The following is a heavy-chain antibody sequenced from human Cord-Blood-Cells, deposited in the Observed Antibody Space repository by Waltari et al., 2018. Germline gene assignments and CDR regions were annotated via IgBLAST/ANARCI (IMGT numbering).Heavy chain of an antibody. V-gene: IGHV4-59*08. CDR2: IYYSGST. D-gene: IGHD2-21*02. Sequence: QVQLQESGPGLVKPSETLSLTCTVSGGPISSYYWSWIRQPPGKGLEWIGYIYYSGSTNYNPALKSRVTISVDTSKNQFSLKLSSVTAADTAVYYCAGGHRTVVTLMSAFDIWGQGTMVTVSS. CDR1: GGPISSYY. CDR3: AGGHRTVVTLMSAFDI. J-gene: IGHJ3*02.